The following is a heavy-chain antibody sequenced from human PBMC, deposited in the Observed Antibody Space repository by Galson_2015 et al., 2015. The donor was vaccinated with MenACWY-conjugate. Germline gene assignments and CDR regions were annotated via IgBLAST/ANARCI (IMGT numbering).Heavy chain of an antibody. Sequence: PPLSSRVTISIETSKNQVSLHLSSVTAADTAVYYCVRGGASSQPFDCWGQGTLVTVSS. CDR3: VRGGASSQPFDC. J-gene: IGHJ4*02. V-gene: IGHV4-59*09. D-gene: IGHD2-2*01.